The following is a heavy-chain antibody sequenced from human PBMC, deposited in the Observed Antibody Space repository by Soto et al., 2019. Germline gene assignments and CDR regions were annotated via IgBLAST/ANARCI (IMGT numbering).Heavy chain of an antibody. CDR2: INHSGST. Sequence: SETLSLTCAVYGGSFSGYYWSWIRQPPGKGLEWIGEINHSGSTNYNPSLKSRVTISVDTSKNQFSLKLSSVTAADTAVYYCARGPIPYYWGQGTLVTVSS. J-gene: IGHJ4*02. CDR1: GGSFSGYY. V-gene: IGHV4-34*01. CDR3: ARGPIPYY.